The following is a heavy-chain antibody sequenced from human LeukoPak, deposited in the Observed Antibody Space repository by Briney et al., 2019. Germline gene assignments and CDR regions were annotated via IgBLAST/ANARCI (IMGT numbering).Heavy chain of an antibody. Sequence: GGSLRLSCAASGFTLSTYWMSWVRQAPGKGLEWVANIKQDGSEKDYVDSVKGRFTISRDNAKNSMNLQMHSLRAEDTAVYYCARGAVTTYFNWLDSWGQGTLVTVSS. D-gene: IGHD4-11*01. V-gene: IGHV3-7*01. CDR3: ARGAVTTYFNWLDS. CDR1: GFTLSTYW. J-gene: IGHJ5*01. CDR2: IKQDGSEK.